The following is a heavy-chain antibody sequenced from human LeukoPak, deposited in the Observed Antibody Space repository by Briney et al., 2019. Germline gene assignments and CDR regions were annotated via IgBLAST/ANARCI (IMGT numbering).Heavy chain of an antibody. CDR1: GYSFTKHW. V-gene: IGHV5-51*01. D-gene: IGHD4-23*01. CDR2: IYPGDSDT. J-gene: IGHJ4*02. CDR3: ARRSYSGKDFDY. Sequence: GESPKISWSGSGYSFTKHWINWGRQMPRKGPEWRGIIYPGDSDTKYSPSFQGQVTISADKSINTAYLQWSSLKASDTAMYYCARRSYSGKDFDYWGQGTLVTVSS.